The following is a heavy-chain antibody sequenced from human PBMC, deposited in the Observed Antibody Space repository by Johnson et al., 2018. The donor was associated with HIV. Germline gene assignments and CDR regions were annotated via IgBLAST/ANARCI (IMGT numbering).Heavy chain of an antibody. D-gene: IGHD6-19*01. J-gene: IGHJ3*02. V-gene: IGHV3-53*01. CDR1: GFTVSSNY. Sequence: VQLVESGGGLIQPGGSLRLSCAASGFTVSSNYMSWVRQAPGKGLEWVSVIYSGGSTYYTDSVKGRFTISRDNSKNTLYLQMNSLRAEDTAVYFCAKSSIAVQDAFDIWGQGTMVTVYS. CDR2: IYSGGST. CDR3: AKSSIAVQDAFDI.